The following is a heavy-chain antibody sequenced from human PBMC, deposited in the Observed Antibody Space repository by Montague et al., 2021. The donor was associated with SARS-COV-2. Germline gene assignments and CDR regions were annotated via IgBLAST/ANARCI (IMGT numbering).Heavy chain of an antibody. CDR3: VREGGSMTFDY. CDR2: MFTSGST. D-gene: IGHD1-14*01. J-gene: IGHJ4*02. CDR1: GASISNPTYS. Sequence: TLSLTCTVSGASISNPTYSWVWIRPPAGQELEWIGRMFTSGSTTYNPSLKSRVTISVDTSKNQFSLRLNSVTAADTAVYYCVREGGSMTFDYWGQGILVTVSS. V-gene: IGHV4-61*02.